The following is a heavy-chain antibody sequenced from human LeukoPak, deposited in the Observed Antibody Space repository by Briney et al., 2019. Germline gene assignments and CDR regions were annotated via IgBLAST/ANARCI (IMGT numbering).Heavy chain of an antibody. Sequence: GGSLRLSCAASGFTFSTYSMNWVRQAPGRGREWVSYIRTSNSSIYYAGSVKGRFTISRDNARNSLYLQMNSLRVEDTAVYYCARGLRFLEWWEPSTWFHPWGQGTLVTVSS. D-gene: IGHD3-3*01. CDR1: GFTFSTYS. CDR3: ARGLRFLEWWEPSTWFHP. CDR2: IRTSNSSI. J-gene: IGHJ5*02. V-gene: IGHV3-48*01.